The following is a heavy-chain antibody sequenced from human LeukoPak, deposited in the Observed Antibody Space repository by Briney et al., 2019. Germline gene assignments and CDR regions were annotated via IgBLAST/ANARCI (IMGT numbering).Heavy chain of an antibody. V-gene: IGHV4-59*12. CDR3: ARREYYYDSSGYYKI. CDR2: IYYSGST. CDR1: GGSISSYY. D-gene: IGHD3-22*01. Sequence: PSETLSLTCTVSGGSISSYYWSWIRQPPGKGLEWIGYIYYSGSTNYNPSLKSRVTISVDTSKNQFSLKLSSVTAADTAVYYCARREYYYDSSGYYKIWGQGTLVTVSS. J-gene: IGHJ4*02.